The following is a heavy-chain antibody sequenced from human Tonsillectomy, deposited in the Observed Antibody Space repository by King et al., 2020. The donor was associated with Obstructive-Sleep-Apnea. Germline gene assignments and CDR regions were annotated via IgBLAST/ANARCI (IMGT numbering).Heavy chain of an antibody. V-gene: IGHV1-2*04. Sequence: VQLVESGAEVKKPGASVKVSCKASGYTFTGYYMHWVRQAPGQGLEWMGWINPNSGGTNYAQKFQGWVTMTRDTSISTAYMELSRLRSDDTAVYYCARDRISHRMVHDAFDIWGQGTMVTVSS. CDR3: ARDRISHRMVHDAFDI. CDR2: INPNSGGT. D-gene: IGHD3-10*01. CDR1: GYTFTGYY. J-gene: IGHJ3*02.